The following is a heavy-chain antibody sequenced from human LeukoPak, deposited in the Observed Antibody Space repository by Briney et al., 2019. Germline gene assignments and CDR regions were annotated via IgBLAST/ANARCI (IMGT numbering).Heavy chain of an antibody. CDR1: GGSIISSNW. CDR3: ARAHSSSWWPYYYYGMDV. CDR2: IYHSGST. J-gene: IGHJ6*02. Sequence: SGTLSLTCAVSGGSIISSNWWSWVRQPPGKGLEWIGEIYHSGSTNYNPSLKSRVTISVDKSKNQFSLKLSSVTAADTAVYYCARAHSSSWWPYYYYGMDVWGQGTTATVSS. V-gene: IGHV4-4*02. D-gene: IGHD6-13*01.